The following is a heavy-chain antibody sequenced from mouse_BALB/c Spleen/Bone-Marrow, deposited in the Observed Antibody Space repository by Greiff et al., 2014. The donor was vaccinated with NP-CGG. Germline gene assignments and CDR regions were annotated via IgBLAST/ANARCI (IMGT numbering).Heavy chain of an antibody. Sequence: EVQLQQSGGGLVQPGGSLKLSCAASGFTFSSYGMSWVRQTPDKRLDLVATINNNGGSTYYPDSVKGRFTISRDNAKNTLYLQMSSLKSEDTAMYYCARDHRPWYFDVWGAGTSVTVSS. V-gene: IGHV5-6-3*01. CDR2: INNNGGST. J-gene: IGHJ1*01. CDR1: GFTFSSYG. CDR3: ARDHRPWYFDV.